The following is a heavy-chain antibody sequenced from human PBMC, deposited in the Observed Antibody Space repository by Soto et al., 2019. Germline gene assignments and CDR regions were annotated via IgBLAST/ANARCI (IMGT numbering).Heavy chain of an antibody. D-gene: IGHD3-10*01. Sequence: SETLSLTVAVSGGSISSGGYSWSWIRQPPWKGLEWIVYIYHSGSTYFNPTFKSRVSILLDTSKNHLSLQLSSVSAADTAIHYCAKGPQTGYYDSGTLYSSVPWGQGTLVPVSS. CDR2: IYHSGST. J-gene: IGHJ5*02. V-gene: IGHV4-30-2*01. CDR1: GGSISSGGYS. CDR3: AKGPQTGYYDSGTLYSSVP.